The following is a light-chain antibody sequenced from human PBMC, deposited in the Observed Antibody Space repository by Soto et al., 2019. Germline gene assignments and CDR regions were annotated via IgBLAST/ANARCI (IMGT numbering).Light chain of an antibody. CDR2: GAS. J-gene: IGKJ1*01. Sequence: ESVLTQSPGTLSLSLGERATLYCRASQSVSSNHLAWYLQKHPQATSLIIYGASTRATGIPDRFSGSGSGTDFTLTISRLEPEDFAFYYCQQYGASHTWAFGQGTKVDIK. CDR1: QSVSSNH. V-gene: IGKV3-20*01. CDR3: QQYGASHTWA.